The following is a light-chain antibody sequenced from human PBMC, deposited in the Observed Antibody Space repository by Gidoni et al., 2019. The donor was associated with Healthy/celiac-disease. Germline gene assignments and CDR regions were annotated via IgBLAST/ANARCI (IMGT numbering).Light chain of an antibody. V-gene: IGLV1-44*01. CDR3: AAWDDSLNGPV. CDR1: SSNIGSNP. J-gene: IGLJ3*02. Sequence: QSVLTQPPSASGTPGQRVTISCSGSSSNIGSNPVDWYQQLPGTAPKLLIYSNAQRPSGVPERFSGSKSGTSASLAISRLQSEDEADYYCAAWDDSLNGPVFGGGTKLTVL. CDR2: SNA.